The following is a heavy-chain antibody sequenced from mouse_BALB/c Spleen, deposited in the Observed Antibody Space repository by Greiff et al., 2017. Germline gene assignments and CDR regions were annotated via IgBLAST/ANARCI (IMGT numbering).Heavy chain of an antibody. D-gene: IGHD1-1*01. CDR2: ISYSGST. CDR1: GYSITSDYA. Sequence: ESGPGLVKPSQSLSLTCTVTGYSITSDYAWNWIRQFPGNKLEWMGYISYSGSTSYNPSLKSRISITRDTSKNQFFLQLNSVTTEDTATYYCARDYGSSNYFDYWGQGTTLTVSS. V-gene: IGHV3-2*02. J-gene: IGHJ2*01. CDR3: ARDYGSSNYFDY.